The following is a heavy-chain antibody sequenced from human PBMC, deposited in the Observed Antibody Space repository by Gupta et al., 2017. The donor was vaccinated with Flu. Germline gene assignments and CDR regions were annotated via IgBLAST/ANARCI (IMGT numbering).Heavy chain of an antibody. Sequence: EVRLVESGGGLVQPGRSLILSCAVSGFTFNAYAMHWVRQAPGKGLEWVSGISWHSATIAYADYVKGRFTVSRDNAKNSMFLHMNNLKPEDTAFYYWARDPMTRTIVVPTTANNFDYWGQGTLVTVSS. D-gene: IGHD4/OR15-4a*01. CDR1: GFTFNAYA. CDR3: ARDPMTRTIVVPTTANNFDY. CDR2: ISWHSATI. V-gene: IGHV3-9*01. J-gene: IGHJ4*02.